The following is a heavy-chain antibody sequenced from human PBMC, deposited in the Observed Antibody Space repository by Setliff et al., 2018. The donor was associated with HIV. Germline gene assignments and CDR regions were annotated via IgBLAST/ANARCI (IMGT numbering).Heavy chain of an antibody. J-gene: IGHJ6*02. CDR3: ARCSGSYPCDGMDV. CDR2: IYPSDSDT. D-gene: IGHD1-26*01. Sequence: VESLKISCKGFGYRFTSYWIGWARHMPGKGLEWVGIIYPSDSDTRYSPSFQGQVTISADKSISIAYLQWNSLKASDTAMYYCARCSGSYPCDGMDVWGQGTTVTVS. V-gene: IGHV5-51*01. CDR1: GYRFTSYW.